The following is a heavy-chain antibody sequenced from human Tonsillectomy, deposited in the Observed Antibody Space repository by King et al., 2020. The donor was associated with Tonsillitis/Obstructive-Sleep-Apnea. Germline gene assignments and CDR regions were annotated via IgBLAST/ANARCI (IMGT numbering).Heavy chain of an antibody. J-gene: IGHJ5*02. V-gene: IGHV1-18*01. D-gene: IGHD2-8*01. Sequence: VQLVQSGAEVKKPGASVKVSCKASGYTFTSYAINWVRQAPGQGLEWMGWISAYNGNTNYAQKLQGRVTMTTDTSTSTAYMELRSLRFDDTAVYYCTWGEDIVLTNWFDPWGQGTLVTVSS. CDR2: ISAYNGNT. CDR3: TWGEDIVLTNWFDP. CDR1: GYTFTSYA.